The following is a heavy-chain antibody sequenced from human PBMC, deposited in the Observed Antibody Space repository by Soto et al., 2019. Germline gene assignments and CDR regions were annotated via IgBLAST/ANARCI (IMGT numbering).Heavy chain of an antibody. J-gene: IGHJ5*02. CDR3: ARDPLYGDYVGWFDP. V-gene: IGHV1-69*04. CDR2: IIPILGIA. D-gene: IGHD4-17*01. Sequence: SVKVSCKASGGTFSSYTISWVRQAPGQGLEWMGRIIPILGIANYAQKFQGRVTITADKSTSTAYMELSSLRSEDTAVYYCARDPLYGDYVGWFDPWGQGTLVTVSS. CDR1: GGTFSSYT.